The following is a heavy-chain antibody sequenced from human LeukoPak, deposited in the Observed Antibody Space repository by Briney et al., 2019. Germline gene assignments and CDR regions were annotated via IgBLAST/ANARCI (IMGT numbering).Heavy chain of an antibody. Sequence: SETLSLTCTVSGDSISTYYWSWIRQPPGKGLEWIGYLYYTGSTNYNPSLKSRVTISVDRSKKQFSLKVSSVTAADTAAYYCAGGPTSSFDYWGQGTLVTVSS. CDR1: GDSISTYY. D-gene: IGHD2-2*01. CDR3: AGGPTSSFDY. J-gene: IGHJ4*02. V-gene: IGHV4-59*08. CDR2: LYYTGST.